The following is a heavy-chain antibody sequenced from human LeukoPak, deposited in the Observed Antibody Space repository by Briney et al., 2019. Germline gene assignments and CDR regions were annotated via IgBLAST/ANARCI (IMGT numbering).Heavy chain of an antibody. CDR2: IIPSFGTA. Sequence: SVKVSCKASGGTFSSYAISWVRQAPGQGLEWMGGIIPSFGTANYAQKFQGRVTITTDESTSTAYMELSSLRSEDTAVYYCARDRGRAKWFNFDYWGQGTLVTVSS. J-gene: IGHJ4*02. CDR3: ARDRGRAKWFNFDY. D-gene: IGHD3-22*01. V-gene: IGHV1-69*05. CDR1: GGTFSSYA.